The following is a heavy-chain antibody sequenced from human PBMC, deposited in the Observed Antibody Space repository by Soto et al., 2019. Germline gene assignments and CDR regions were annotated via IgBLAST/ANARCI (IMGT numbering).Heavy chain of an antibody. D-gene: IGHD3-3*01. V-gene: IGHV5-51*01. CDR3: ARRLGVAPVAFDI. CDR2: IYPGDSDT. J-gene: IGHJ3*02. CDR1: GYSFTIYC. Sequence: GESLKISCKGSGYSFTIYCIGWVLQMPGKGLEWMGIIYPGDSDTRYSPSFQGQVTISADKSISTAYLQWSSLKASDTAMYYCARRLGVAPVAFDIWGQGTMVTVSS.